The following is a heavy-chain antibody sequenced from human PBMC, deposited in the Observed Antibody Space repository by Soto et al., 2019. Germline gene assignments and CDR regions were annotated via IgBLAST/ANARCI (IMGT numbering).Heavy chain of an antibody. V-gene: IGHV3-15*01. CDR3: TTGSHDFWSGYYTRYYYYYMDV. D-gene: IGHD3-3*01. J-gene: IGHJ6*03. CDR2: IKSKTDGGTT. CDR1: GFTISNAW. Sequence: GGSLRLSCAASGFTISNAWMSWVRQAPGKGLEWVGRIKSKTDGGTTDYAAPVKGRFTISRDDSKNTLYLQMNSLKTEDTAVYYCTTGSHDFWSGYYTRYYYYYMDVWGKGTTVTVSS.